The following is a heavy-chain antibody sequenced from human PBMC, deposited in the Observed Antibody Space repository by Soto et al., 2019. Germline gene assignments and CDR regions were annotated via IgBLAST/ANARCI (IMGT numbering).Heavy chain of an antibody. J-gene: IGHJ4*02. CDR2: ISYDGSNK. CDR3: AKDFHLLGSSSSGGGGQNDY. D-gene: IGHD6-6*01. V-gene: IGHV3-30*18. CDR1: GFTFSSYG. Sequence: QVQLVESGGGVVQPGRSLRLSCAASGFTFSSYGMHWVRQAPGKGLEWVAVISYDGSNKYYADSVKGRFTISRDNSKNTLYLQMNSLRAEDTAVYYCAKDFHLLGSSSSGGGGQNDYWGQGTLVTVSS.